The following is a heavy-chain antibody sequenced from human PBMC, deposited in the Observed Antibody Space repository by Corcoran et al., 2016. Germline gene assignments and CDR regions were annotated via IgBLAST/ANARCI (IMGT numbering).Heavy chain of an antibody. D-gene: IGHD2-21*02. V-gene: IGHV3-48*02. CDR1: GFTFSSYS. Sequence: EVQLVESGGGLVQPGGSLRLSCAASGFTFSSYSMNWVRQAPGKGLEWVSYISSSSSTIYYADSVKGRFTISRDNAKNSLYLQMNSLRDEDTAVYYCARDGGHIVVVTAIPLDAFDIWGQGTMVTVSS. J-gene: IGHJ3*02. CDR3: ARDGGHIVVVTAIPLDAFDI. CDR2: ISSSSSTI.